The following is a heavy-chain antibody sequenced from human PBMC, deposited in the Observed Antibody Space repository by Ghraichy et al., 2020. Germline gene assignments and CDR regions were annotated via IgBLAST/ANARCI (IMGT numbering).Heavy chain of an antibody. D-gene: IGHD3-22*01. Sequence: GGSLRLSCAVSGFTFNNYAMNWVRQAPGKGLEWVSTVSGNGGGTYYADSVKGRFTISRDNSKNTLYLQMNSLRVEDTAVYYCAQYSSFPGAYWGQGTLVTVSS. V-gene: IGHV3-23*01. CDR3: AQYSSFPGAY. CDR2: VSGNGGGT. J-gene: IGHJ4*02. CDR1: GFTFNNYA.